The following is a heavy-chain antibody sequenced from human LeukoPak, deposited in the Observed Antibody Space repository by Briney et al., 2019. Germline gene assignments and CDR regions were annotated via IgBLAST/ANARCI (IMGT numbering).Heavy chain of an antibody. CDR2: IKQDGSVK. CDR1: GFSFNNHW. Sequence: PGGSLRLSCAVSGFSFNNHWMTWVRQAPGKGLEWVANIKQDGSVKYYVDSVKGRFTISRDNAMNSLYLQMNNLRAEDTAVYYCARGSDDYREAEYWGQGTLVTVSS. V-gene: IGHV3-7*05. J-gene: IGHJ4*02. CDR3: ARGSDDYREAEY. D-gene: IGHD4-11*01.